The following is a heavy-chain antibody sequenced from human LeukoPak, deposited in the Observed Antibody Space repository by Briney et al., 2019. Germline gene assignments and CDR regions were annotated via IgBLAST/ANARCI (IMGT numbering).Heavy chain of an antibody. D-gene: IGHD3-3*01. Sequence: PSETLSLTCTVSGGSISSYYWSWIRQPPGKGLEWIGYIYYSGSTNYNPSLKSRVTISVDTSKNQFSLKLSSVTAADTAVYYCARVGGTYYDFWSGSQPFDYWGQGTLVTVSS. V-gene: IGHV4-59*01. CDR3: ARVGGTYYDFWSGSQPFDY. J-gene: IGHJ4*02. CDR1: GGSISSYY. CDR2: IYYSGST.